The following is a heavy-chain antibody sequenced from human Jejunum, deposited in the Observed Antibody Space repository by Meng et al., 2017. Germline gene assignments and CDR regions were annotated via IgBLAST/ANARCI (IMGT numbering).Heavy chain of an antibody. CDR1: GASMSSGNYY. V-gene: IGHV4-31*01. CDR3: ARVNWTSSYWYFDL. D-gene: IGHD1-1*01. Sequence: HLQESGPRLVKPSQTPALPCTVSGASMSSGNYYWTWIRQHPGKGLEWIGYIYYSGSTYYNPSLQSLVTISIDMSENQFSLKLTSVTAADTAVYYCARVNWTSSYWYFDLWGRGTLVTVSS. J-gene: IGHJ2*01. CDR2: IYYSGST.